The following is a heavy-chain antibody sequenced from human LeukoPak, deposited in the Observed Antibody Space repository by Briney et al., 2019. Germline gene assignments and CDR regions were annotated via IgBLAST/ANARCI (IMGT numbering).Heavy chain of an antibody. Sequence: GESLKISCKGSGYIFTRYWIGWVRQLRGRGLEWMGIIYPGDSNIRYSPSFQGQVSISADKSISTAYLQWSSLQASDTAMYYCARHRDSSGFPAAFDLWGQGTLVTVSS. D-gene: IGHD3-22*01. CDR1: GYIFTRYW. V-gene: IGHV5-51*01. J-gene: IGHJ3*01. CDR2: IYPGDSNI. CDR3: ARHRDSSGFPAAFDL.